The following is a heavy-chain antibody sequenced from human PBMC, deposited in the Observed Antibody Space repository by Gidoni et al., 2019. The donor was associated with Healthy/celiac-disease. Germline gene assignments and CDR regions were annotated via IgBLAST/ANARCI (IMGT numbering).Heavy chain of an antibody. CDR1: GYTFTNYA. CDR2: INAGNGNT. Sequence: QVQLVQSGAEVKKPGASVKVSCKASGYTFTNYAMNWVRQAPGQRLEWMGWINAGNGNTKYSQKFQGRITITRDTSAYTAYMELSSLRSEDTAVYYCARDYDFWSGLTWGQGTLVTVSS. V-gene: IGHV1-3*01. D-gene: IGHD3-3*01. J-gene: IGHJ5*02. CDR3: ARDYDFWSGLT.